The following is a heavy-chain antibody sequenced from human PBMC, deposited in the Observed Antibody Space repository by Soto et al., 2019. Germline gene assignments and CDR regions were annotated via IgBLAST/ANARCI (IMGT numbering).Heavy chain of an antibody. V-gene: IGHV4-34*01. CDR3: ARGAGYSGYGKYYYYYYYMDV. J-gene: IGHJ6*03. Sequence: SETLSLTCAVYGGPFCGYYWSWIRQPPGKGLEWIGEINHSGSTNYNPSLKSRVTISVDTSKNQFSLKLSSVTAADTAVYYCARGAGYSGYGKYYYYYYYMDVWGKGTTVTVS. D-gene: IGHD5-12*01. CDR1: GGPFCGYY. CDR2: INHSGST.